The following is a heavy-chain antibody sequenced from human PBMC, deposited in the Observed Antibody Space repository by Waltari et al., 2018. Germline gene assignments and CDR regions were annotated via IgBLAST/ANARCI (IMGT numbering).Heavy chain of an antibody. CDR2: INHSGIT. V-gene: IGHV4-34*01. CDR3: ARGYYGDY. CDR1: GGSFSGYY. D-gene: IGHD4-17*01. J-gene: IGHJ4*02. Sequence: QVQLQQWGAGLLKPSETLSLTCAVYGGSFSGYYWSWIRQPPGKGLEWIGEINHSGITNYHPSLKSRVTISVDTSKNQFSLKLSSVTAADTAVYYCARGYYGDYWGQGTLVTVSS.